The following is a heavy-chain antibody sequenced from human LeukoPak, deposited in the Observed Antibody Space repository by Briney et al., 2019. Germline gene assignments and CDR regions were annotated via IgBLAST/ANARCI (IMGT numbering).Heavy chain of an antibody. Sequence: GGSLRLSCAAPGFTFSSYSMNWVRQAPGKGLEWVSSISSSSSYIYYADSVKGRFTISRDNAKNSLYLQMNSLRAEDTAVYYCAKGHYDFWSGLLQTLDYWGQGTLVTVSS. V-gene: IGHV3-21*01. CDR3: AKGHYDFWSGLLQTLDY. CDR1: GFTFSSYS. J-gene: IGHJ4*02. D-gene: IGHD3-3*01. CDR2: ISSSSSYI.